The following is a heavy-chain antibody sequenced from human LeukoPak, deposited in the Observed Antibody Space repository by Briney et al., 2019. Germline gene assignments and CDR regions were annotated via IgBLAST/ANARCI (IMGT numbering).Heavy chain of an antibody. Sequence: SQTLSLTCSISGDSVSSNSAAWNWIRQSPSRGLEWLGRTYYRSKWYNDYAVSVKSRITINPDTSKNQFSLQLNSVTPEDTAVYYCASSNVDTTLFDYWGQGTLVTVSS. D-gene: IGHD5-18*01. CDR3: ASSNVDTTLFDY. CDR1: GDSVSSNSAA. V-gene: IGHV6-1*01. CDR2: TYYRSKWYN. J-gene: IGHJ4*02.